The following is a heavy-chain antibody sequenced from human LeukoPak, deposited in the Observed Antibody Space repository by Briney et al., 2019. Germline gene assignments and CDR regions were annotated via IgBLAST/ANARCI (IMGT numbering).Heavy chain of an antibody. Sequence: ASVKVSCKATGGTFSSYAISWVRQAPGQGLEWMGWISAYNGNTNYAQKLQGRVTMTTDTSTSTAYMELRSLRSDDTAVYYCARMVRGVIPFLFDYWGQGTLVTVSS. D-gene: IGHD3-10*01. CDR3: ARMVRGVIPFLFDY. CDR2: ISAYNGNT. V-gene: IGHV1-18*01. J-gene: IGHJ4*02. CDR1: GGTFSSYA.